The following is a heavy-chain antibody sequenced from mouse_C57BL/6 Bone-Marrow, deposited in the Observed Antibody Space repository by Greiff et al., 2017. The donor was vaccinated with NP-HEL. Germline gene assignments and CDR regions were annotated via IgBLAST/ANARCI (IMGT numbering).Heavy chain of an antibody. Sequence: QVQLQQPGAELVKPGASVKLSCKASGYTFTSYWMQWVKQRPGQGLEWIGEIDPSDSYTNYNQKFKGKATLTVDTSSSTAYMQLSSLTSEDSAVYYCAREGGYVNFPWFAYWGQGTLVTVSA. CDR3: AREGGYVNFPWFAY. D-gene: IGHD2-1*01. CDR1: GYTFTSYW. CDR2: IDPSDSYT. J-gene: IGHJ3*01. V-gene: IGHV1-50*01.